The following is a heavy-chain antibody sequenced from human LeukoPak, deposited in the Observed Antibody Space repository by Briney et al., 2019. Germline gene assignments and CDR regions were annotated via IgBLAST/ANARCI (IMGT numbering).Heavy chain of an antibody. V-gene: IGHV4-59*08. CDR2: IYYSGST. Sequence: SETLSLTCTVSGGSISSYYWSCIRQPPGKGLEWIGYIYYSGSTNYNPSLKSRVTISVDTSKNQFSLKLSSVTAADTAVYYCASGAPYSNYAQFDYWGQGTLVTVSS. CDR1: GGSISSYY. CDR3: ASGAPYSNYAQFDY. J-gene: IGHJ4*02. D-gene: IGHD4-11*01.